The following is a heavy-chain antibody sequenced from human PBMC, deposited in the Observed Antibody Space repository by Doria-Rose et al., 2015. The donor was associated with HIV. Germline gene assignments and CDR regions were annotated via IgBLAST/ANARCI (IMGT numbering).Heavy chain of an antibody. CDR2: IFSDDER. CDR1: GVSLSSPGMG. D-gene: IGHD6-13*01. CDR3: ARIKSSRWYHKYYFDF. V-gene: IGHV2-26*01. J-gene: IGHJ4*02. Sequence: SGPVLVKPTETLTLTCTVSGVSLSSPGMGVSWIRQPPGKALEWLANIFSDDERSYKTSLKSRLTISRGTSKSQVVLTMTDMDLVDTATYYCARIKSSRWYHKYYFDFWGQGTLFIVSA.